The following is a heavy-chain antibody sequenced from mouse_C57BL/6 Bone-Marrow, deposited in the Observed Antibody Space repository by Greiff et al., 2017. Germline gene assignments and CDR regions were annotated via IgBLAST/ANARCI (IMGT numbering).Heavy chain of an antibody. CDR2: IHPSDSDT. Sequence: QVQLQQPGAELVKPGASVTVSCKASGYTFTSYWLHWVKQRPGQGLEWIGRIHPSDSDTNYNQKFKGKATLTIYKSASTAYIQLSSLTSEDSAVYYCAMGVYYSNYYYYDYWGQGTTLTVSS. CDR3: AMGVYYSNYYYYDY. CDR1: GYTFTSYW. D-gene: IGHD2-5*01. V-gene: IGHV1-74*01. J-gene: IGHJ2*01.